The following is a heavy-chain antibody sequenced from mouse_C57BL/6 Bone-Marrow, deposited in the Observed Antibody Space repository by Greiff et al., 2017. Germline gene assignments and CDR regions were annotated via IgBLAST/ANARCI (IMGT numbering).Heavy chain of an antibody. Sequence: QVQLKQPGAELVRPGSSVKLSCKASGYTFTSYWLDLVKQRPGQGLEWIGNIYPSDSETHYNQKFKDKATLTVDKSSSTAYMQLSSLTSEDSAVYYCGCGSDYWGQGTTLTVSS. CDR1: GYTFTSYW. CDR3: GCGSDY. CDR2: IYPSDSET. J-gene: IGHJ2*01. V-gene: IGHV1-61*01.